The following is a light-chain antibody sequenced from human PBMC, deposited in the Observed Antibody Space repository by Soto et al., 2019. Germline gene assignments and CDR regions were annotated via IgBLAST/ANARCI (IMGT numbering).Light chain of an antibody. J-gene: IGKJ1*01. Sequence: DIQMTQSPSTLSASVGDRVTITCRASQSINNHLAWYQQKPGKAPKLLIYKASSLESGVPSRFSGSGSGTEFTLTISSLQPDDFATYYCQQYNSYSWTFGQGTKVEIK. CDR3: QQYNSYSWT. CDR1: QSINNH. CDR2: KAS. V-gene: IGKV1-5*03.